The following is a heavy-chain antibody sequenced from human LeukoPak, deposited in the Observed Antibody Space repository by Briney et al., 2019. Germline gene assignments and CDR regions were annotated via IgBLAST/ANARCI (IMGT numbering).Heavy chain of an antibody. CDR3: ARKAQYNGHYPLDY. CDR1: GFTFTSYS. Sequence: GGSLRLSCAASGFTFTSYSMSWVRQAPGKGLEWVSGTSDRGDYTYYADSVKGRFTISRDSSKNTLFLQMNSLRAEDTALYFCARKAQYNGHYPLDYWGQGTLVSVSS. J-gene: IGHJ4*02. D-gene: IGHD1-7*01. V-gene: IGHV3-23*01. CDR2: TSDRGDYT.